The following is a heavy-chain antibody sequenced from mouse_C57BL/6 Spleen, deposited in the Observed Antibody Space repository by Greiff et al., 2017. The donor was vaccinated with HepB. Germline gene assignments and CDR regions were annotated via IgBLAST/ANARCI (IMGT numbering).Heavy chain of an antibody. CDR1: GFTFSSYA. V-gene: IGHV5-4*01. D-gene: IGHD4-1*01. CDR3: ARELTGFDY. Sequence: DVQLVESGGGLVKPGGSLKLSCAASGFTFSSYAMSWVRQTPEKRLEWVATISDGGSYTYYPDNVKGRFTISRDNAKNNLYLQMSHLKSEDTAMYYCARELTGFDYWGQGTTLTVSS. J-gene: IGHJ2*01. CDR2: ISDGGSYT.